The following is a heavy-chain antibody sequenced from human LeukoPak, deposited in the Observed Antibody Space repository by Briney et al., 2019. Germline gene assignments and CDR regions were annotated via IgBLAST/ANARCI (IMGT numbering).Heavy chain of an antibody. J-gene: IGHJ4*02. Sequence: PSETLSLTCSVSGGSISTYLWSWIRQPAGKGLEWIGHISASGTTNYNASLKSRVTMSADTSKNQFPLRLNSVTAADTAVYYCAREGYNLGTDFWGQGTLVTVSS. CDR3: AREGYNLGTDF. CDR1: GGSISTYL. CDR2: ISASGTT. V-gene: IGHV4-4*07. D-gene: IGHD5-18*01.